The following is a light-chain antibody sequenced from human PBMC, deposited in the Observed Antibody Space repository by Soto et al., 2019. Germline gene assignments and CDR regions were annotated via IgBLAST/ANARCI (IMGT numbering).Light chain of an antibody. V-gene: IGKV3-11*01. CDR2: HAS. CDR1: QSVTNS. CDR3: QQRRT. J-gene: IGKJ1*01. Sequence: EIVLTLSPAILSLSPGERATLSCRASQSVTNSLAWYQQKPGQAPRLLIYHASNRATGVPARFSGSGSGTDFTLTISSLEPADFAVYYCQQRRTFGQGTKV.